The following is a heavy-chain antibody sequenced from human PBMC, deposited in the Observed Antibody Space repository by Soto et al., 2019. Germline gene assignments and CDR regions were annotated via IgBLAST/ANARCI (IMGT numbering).Heavy chain of an antibody. D-gene: IGHD6-19*01. V-gene: IGHV3-48*02. Sequence: GGSLRLSCAASGFTFSSYAMNWVRQAPGKGLEWVSSISSSSFTLYYADSVKGRFSISRDNAKNSLYLQMNSLRDEDTAVYYCATGNGWQPNWXQGTLVTVSS. CDR3: ATGNGWQPN. CDR2: ISSSSFTL. J-gene: IGHJ4*02. CDR1: GFTFSSYA.